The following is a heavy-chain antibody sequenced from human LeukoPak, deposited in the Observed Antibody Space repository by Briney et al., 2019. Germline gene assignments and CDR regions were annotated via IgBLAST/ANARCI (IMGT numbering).Heavy chain of an antibody. Sequence: GGSLRLSCAASGFTFSSYGMHWVRQAPGKGLEWVAVISYDGSNKYYADSVKGRFTISRDNSKNTLYLQMNSLRAEDTAVYYCAKDALRYFYWLFGIPYPFDIWGQGTMVTVSS. V-gene: IGHV3-30*18. CDR1: GFTFSSYG. J-gene: IGHJ3*02. CDR3: AKDALRYFYWLFGIPYPFDI. CDR2: ISYDGSNK. D-gene: IGHD3-9*01.